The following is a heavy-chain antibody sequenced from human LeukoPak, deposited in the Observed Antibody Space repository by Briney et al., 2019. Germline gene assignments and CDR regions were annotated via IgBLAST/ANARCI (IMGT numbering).Heavy chain of an antibody. CDR3: ARDDGRYYDSSGWDY. J-gene: IGHJ4*02. D-gene: IGHD3-22*01. V-gene: IGHV3-21*01. CDR2: ISSSSSYI. Sequence: PGGSLRLSCAASGFTFSSYSMNWVRQAPGKGLEWVSSISSSSSYIYYADSVKGRFTISRDNAKNSLYLQMNSLRAEDTAVYYCARDDGRYYDSSGWDYWGQGTLVTVSS. CDR1: GFTFSSYS.